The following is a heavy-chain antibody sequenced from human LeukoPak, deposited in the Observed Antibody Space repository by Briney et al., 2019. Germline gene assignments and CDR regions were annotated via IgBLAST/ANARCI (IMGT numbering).Heavy chain of an antibody. Sequence: SETLSLTCGVFSDSHSSHYWSWLRQPPGKGLEGIGYIHYSGTNSDNPSLKSRVTMSVDTSKNQLSLKLSSVTAADTAVYYCARLKYILDSHNPDYWGQGTLVTVSS. CDR1: SDSHSSHY. CDR2: IHYSGTN. V-gene: IGHV4-59*11. D-gene: IGHD3-9*01. CDR3: ARLKYILDSHNPDY. J-gene: IGHJ4*02.